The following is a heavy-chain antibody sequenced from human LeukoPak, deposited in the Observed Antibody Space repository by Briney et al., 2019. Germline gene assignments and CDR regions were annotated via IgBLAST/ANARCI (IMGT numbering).Heavy chain of an antibody. V-gene: IGHV4-39*01. CDR1: GSSISSSIYY. J-gene: IGHJ6*02. CDR3: ARPDYDILPGGSWDYGMDV. CDR2: IYYSGGT. D-gene: IGHD3-9*01. Sequence: SETLSLTCTVSGSSISSSIYYGGWVRQPPGKGLESIGSIYYSGGTYYHPSLKTRVPISVDTSKNQFSLKLSSVTAADTAVYYCARPDYDILPGGSWDYGMDVWGQATTVTVSS.